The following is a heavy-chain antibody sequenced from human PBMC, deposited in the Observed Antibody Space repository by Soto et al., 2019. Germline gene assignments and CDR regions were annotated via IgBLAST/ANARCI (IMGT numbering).Heavy chain of an antibody. CDR3: ARDRNGWAQVADY. J-gene: IGHJ4*02. CDR1: GFTVSRYH. Sequence: GGSLRLSCAASGFTVSRYHISWVRQLPGKGLDWVSVTYSDGSTYYADSVRGRFTISRDNAKNSLYLQMNSLRAEDTAVYYCARDRNGWAQVADYWGQGTLVTVSS. V-gene: IGHV3-53*01. D-gene: IGHD6-19*01. CDR2: TYSDGST.